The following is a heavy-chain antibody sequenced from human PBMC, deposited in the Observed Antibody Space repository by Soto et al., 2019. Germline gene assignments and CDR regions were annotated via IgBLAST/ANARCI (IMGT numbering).Heavy chain of an antibody. V-gene: IGHV4-34*01. J-gene: IGHJ5*02. D-gene: IGHD3-10*01. CDR2: INHSGST. Sequence: QVKLQQWGAGLLKPSETLSLTCAVYGGSFSGYYWSWIRQPPGKGLEWLGEINHSGSTNYTPSLKSRVTISVDTSKHQFSLKRSSGTAAATAVYYCARGGVLIWFGERCWFDPWGQGTLVTVSS. CDR3: ARGGVLIWFGERCWFDP. CDR1: GGSFSGYY.